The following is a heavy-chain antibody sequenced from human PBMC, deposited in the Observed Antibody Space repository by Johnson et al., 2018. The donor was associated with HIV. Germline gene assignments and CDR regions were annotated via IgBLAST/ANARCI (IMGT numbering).Heavy chain of an antibody. J-gene: IGHJ3*02. V-gene: IGHV3-66*02. CDR1: EFSVSGNY. Sequence: VQLVESGGGLVRPGGSLRLSCAASEFSVSGNYMTWVRQAPGKGLEWVSIIYSGGYTNYAESVKGRFTISRDNSKNTLYLQMSSLRTEDTAVYYCVRVSLGYSYGYDAFDIWGQGTMVTVSS. CDR2: IYSGGYT. D-gene: IGHD5-18*01. CDR3: VRVSLGYSYGYDAFDI.